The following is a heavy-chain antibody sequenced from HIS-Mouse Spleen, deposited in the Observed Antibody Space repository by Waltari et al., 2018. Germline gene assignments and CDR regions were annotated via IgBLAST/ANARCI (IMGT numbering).Heavy chain of an antibody. V-gene: IGHV4-39*07. CDR3: AREIPYSSSWYDWYFDL. D-gene: IGHD6-13*01. J-gene: IGHJ2*01. Sequence: QLQLQESGPALAKPSETLSLTCTLSGRPISSSSYYWRWIRQPPGKGLEWIGRIYYSGSTYYNPSLKSRVTISVDTSKNQFSLKLSSVTAADTAVYYCAREIPYSSSWYDWYFDLWGRGTLVTVSS. CDR2: IYYSGST. CDR1: GRPISSSSYY.